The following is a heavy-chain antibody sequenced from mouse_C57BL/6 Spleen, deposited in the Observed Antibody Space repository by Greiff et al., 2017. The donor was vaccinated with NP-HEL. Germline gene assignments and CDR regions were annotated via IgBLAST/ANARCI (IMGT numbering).Heavy chain of an antibody. Sequence: LQESGPELVKPGASVKISCKASGYAFSSSWMNWVKQRPGKGLEWIGRIYPGDGDTNYNGKFKGKATLTADKSSSTAYMQLSSLTSEDSAVYFCARSPIYYGNFYAMDYWGQGTSVTVSS. CDR2: IYPGDGDT. CDR1: GYAFSSSW. V-gene: IGHV1-82*01. CDR3: ARSPIYYGNFYAMDY. J-gene: IGHJ4*01. D-gene: IGHD2-1*01.